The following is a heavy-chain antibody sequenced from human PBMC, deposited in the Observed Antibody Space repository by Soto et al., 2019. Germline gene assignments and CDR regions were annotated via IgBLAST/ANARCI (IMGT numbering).Heavy chain of an antibody. CDR3: ARGAPGRDGYNLDFQH. V-gene: IGHV3-21*01. CDR2: ISSTSSFR. CDR1: GLTFSTYA. Sequence: GGSLRLSCATSGLTFSTYAMNWVGQAPGKGLEWVSSISSTSSFRYYADSVKGRFTISRDNAKNSLYLQMNSLRAQDTAVYYCARGAPGRDGYNLDFQHWGQGTLVTVSS. D-gene: IGHD5-12*01. J-gene: IGHJ1*01.